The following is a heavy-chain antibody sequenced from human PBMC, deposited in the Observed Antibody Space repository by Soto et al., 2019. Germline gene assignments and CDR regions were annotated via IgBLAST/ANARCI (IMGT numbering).Heavy chain of an antibody. Sequence: GGSLRLSCTASGFNFGDYAMGWVRQAPGKGLEWVAYIRSKGHGGTTEYAASVRGRFTISRDNSRYTMYLQLNSLRVEDTAVYYCAKDSYFAAGAHYSWGQGTLVTVSS. CDR2: IRSKGHGGTT. CDR1: GFNFGDYA. J-gene: IGHJ4*02. V-gene: IGHV3-49*04. CDR3: AKDSYFAAGAHYS. D-gene: IGHD2-8*01.